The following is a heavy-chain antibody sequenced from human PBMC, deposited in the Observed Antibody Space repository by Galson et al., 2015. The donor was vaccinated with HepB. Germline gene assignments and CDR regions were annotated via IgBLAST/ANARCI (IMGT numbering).Heavy chain of an antibody. D-gene: IGHD3-10*01. CDR2: INPSGGST. V-gene: IGHV1-46*03. CDR1: GYTFTSYY. Sequence: LVKVSCKASGYTFTSYYMHWVRQAPGQGLEWMGIINPSGGSTSYAQKFQGRVTMTRDTSTSTVYMELSSLRSEDTAVYYCARDPYYYGSGSYLGFDPWGQGTLVTVSS. J-gene: IGHJ5*02. CDR3: ARDPYYYGSGSYLGFDP.